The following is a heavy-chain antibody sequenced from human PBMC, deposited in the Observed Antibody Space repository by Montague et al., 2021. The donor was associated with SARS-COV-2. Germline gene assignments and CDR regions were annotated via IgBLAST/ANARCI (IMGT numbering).Heavy chain of an antibody. CDR3: ARGGTYYDFWSGYYNYYYGMDV. CDR1: GFTFSSYE. V-gene: IGHV3-48*03. D-gene: IGHD3-3*01. CDR2: ISSSGSTI. J-gene: IGHJ6*02. Sequence: SLRLSCAASGFTFSSYETNWVRQAPGKGLEWVSYISSSGSTIYYADSVKGRFTISRDNAKNSLYLQMNSLRAEDTAVYYCARGGTYYDFWSGYYNYYYGMDVWGQGTTVTVSS.